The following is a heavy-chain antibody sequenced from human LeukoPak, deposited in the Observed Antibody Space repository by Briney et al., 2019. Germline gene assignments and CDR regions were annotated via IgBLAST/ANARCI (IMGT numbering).Heavy chain of an antibody. J-gene: IGHJ4*02. CDR3: TRGHTAVTRHFDF. CDR2: ISSGSSAI. D-gene: IGHD4-17*01. CDR1: GFTFTTYS. V-gene: IGHV3-21*01. Sequence: GGSLRLSCEASGFTFTTYSMTWVRQAPGKGLEWVSIISSGSSAIFSADALKGRFTISRDDAKNLLYLDMNSLRAEDTAVYYCTRGHTAVTRHFDFWGQGTLVTVSS.